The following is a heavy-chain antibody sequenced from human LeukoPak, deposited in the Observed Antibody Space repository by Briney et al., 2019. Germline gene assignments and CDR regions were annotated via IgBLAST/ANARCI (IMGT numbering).Heavy chain of an antibody. CDR3: ARDPGGTWGFDY. D-gene: IGHD7-27*01. CDR2: ISAYNGNT. V-gene: IGHV1-18*01. Sequence: GASVKVSCKASGYTFSSSGISWVRQAPGQGPEWMGWISAYNGNTNYAQKLQDRVTMTTDTSTSTAYMELRSLRSDDTAVYFCARDPGGTWGFDYWGQGALVTVSS. CDR1: GYTFSSSG. J-gene: IGHJ4*02.